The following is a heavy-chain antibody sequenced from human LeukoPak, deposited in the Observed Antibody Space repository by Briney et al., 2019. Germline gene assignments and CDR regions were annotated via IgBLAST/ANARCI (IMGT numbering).Heavy chain of an antibody. CDR2: ISWDGGST. CDR3: GRVRPGDADY. D-gene: IGHD1-26*01. Sequence: GGSLRLSCAASGFTFDDYTMHWVRQAPGKGLEWVSLISWDGGSTYYADSVKGRFTISRDNSKNSLYLQMNSLRTEDTAVYYCGRVRPGDADYWGQGTLVTVSS. V-gene: IGHV3-43*01. J-gene: IGHJ4*02. CDR1: GFTFDDYT.